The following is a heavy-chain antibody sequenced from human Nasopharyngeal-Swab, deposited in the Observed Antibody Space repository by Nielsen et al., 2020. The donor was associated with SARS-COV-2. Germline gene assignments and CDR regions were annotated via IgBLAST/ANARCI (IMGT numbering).Heavy chain of an antibody. V-gene: IGHV4-59*13. D-gene: IGHD6-13*01. CDR3: ARDGVVYTSSWYGDNWFDP. Sequence: SETLSLTCTVSGGSISSYYWSWIRQPPGKGLEWIGYIYYSGSTNYNPSLKSRVTISVDTSKNQFSLKLSSVTAADTAVYYCARDGVVYTSSWYGDNWFDPWGQGTLVTVSS. CDR1: GGSISSYY. J-gene: IGHJ5*02. CDR2: IYYSGST.